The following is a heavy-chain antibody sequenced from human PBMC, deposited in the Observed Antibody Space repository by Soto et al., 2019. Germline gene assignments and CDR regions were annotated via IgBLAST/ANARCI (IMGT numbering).Heavy chain of an antibody. CDR3: ARVKYSYDSSPIFNS. CDR1: GFTFSSYA. CDR2: INSDGSST. J-gene: IGHJ4*02. D-gene: IGHD3-22*01. V-gene: IGHV3-74*01. Sequence: GGSLRLSCAASGFTFSSYAMSWVRQAPGKGLVWVSRINSDGSSTSSADSVKGRFTISRDNAKNTLYLQMNSLRTEDTALYYCARVKYSYDSSPIFNSWGQGTLVTVSS.